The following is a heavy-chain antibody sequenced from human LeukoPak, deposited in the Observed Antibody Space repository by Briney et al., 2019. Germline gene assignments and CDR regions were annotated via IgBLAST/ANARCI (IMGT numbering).Heavy chain of an antibody. V-gene: IGHV3-30*18. CDR3: AKAVGRISWSFDY. J-gene: IGHJ4*02. CDR2: ISYDGSDK. CDR1: GFTFNTYA. Sequence: PGRSLRLSCEASGFTFNTYAMHWVRQPPGKGLEWVALISYDGSDKIYTDSVKGRFTISRDNSESTLYLQMDSLRGDDVAVYYCAKAVGRISWSFDYWGQGALVTVSS. D-gene: IGHD6-13*01.